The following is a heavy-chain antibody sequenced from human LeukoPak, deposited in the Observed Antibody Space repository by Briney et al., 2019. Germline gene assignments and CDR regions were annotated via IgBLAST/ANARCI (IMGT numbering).Heavy chain of an antibody. Sequence: PGGSLRLSCAASGFTFSSYSMNWVRQAPGKGLEWVSYISSSSSTIYYADSEKGRFTISRDNAKNSLYLQMNSLRAEDTAVYYCARDPPYGDYEYYFDYWGQGTLVTVSS. J-gene: IGHJ4*02. CDR2: ISSSSSTI. CDR1: GFTFSSYS. D-gene: IGHD4-17*01. CDR3: ARDPPYGDYEYYFDY. V-gene: IGHV3-48*01.